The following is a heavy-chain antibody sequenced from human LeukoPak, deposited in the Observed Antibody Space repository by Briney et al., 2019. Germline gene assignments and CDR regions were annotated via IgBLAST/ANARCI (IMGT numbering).Heavy chain of an antibody. Sequence: GGSLRLSCAASGFTFSTQAMTWVRQAPGKGLEWVSVIYSGGSTYYADSVKGRFTISRDNSKNTLYLQMNSLRAEDTAVYYCAREGGGYGSSYFDYWGQGTLVTVSS. D-gene: IGHD1-1*01. CDR1: GFTFSTQA. J-gene: IGHJ4*02. CDR2: IYSGGST. CDR3: AREGGGYGSSYFDY. V-gene: IGHV3-53*01.